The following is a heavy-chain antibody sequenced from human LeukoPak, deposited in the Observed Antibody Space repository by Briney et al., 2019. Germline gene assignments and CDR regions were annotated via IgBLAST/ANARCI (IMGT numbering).Heavy chain of an antibody. J-gene: IGHJ6*02. CDR3: ARARNAFHYYYGMDV. CDR2: ISSSSSYI. D-gene: IGHD2-2*01. CDR1: GFTFSSFN. V-gene: IGHV3-21*01. Sequence: GGSLRLSCAGSGFTFSSFNMNWVRQAPGKGLEWVSSISSSSSYINYADSVKGRFTISRDNAKNSVYLQMNSLRAEDMAVYYCARARNAFHYYYGMDVWGQGTTVTLSS.